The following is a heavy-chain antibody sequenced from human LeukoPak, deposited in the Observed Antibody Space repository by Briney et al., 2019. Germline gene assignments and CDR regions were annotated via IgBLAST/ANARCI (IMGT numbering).Heavy chain of an antibody. J-gene: IGHJ6*03. V-gene: IGHV3-21*01. Sequence: GGSLRLSCAASGFTFSSYSMNWVRQAPGKGLEWVSSISSSSSYIYYADSVKGRFTISRDNAKNSLYLQMNSLRAEDTAVYYCAWLPWGSGSFFYYYYMDVWGKGTTVTVSS. CDR3: AWLPWGSGSFFYYYYMDV. D-gene: IGHD1-26*01. CDR2: ISSSSSYI. CDR1: GFTFSSYS.